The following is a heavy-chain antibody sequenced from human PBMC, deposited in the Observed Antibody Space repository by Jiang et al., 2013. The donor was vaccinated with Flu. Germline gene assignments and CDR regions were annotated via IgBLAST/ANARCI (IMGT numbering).Heavy chain of an antibody. V-gene: IGHV3-73*01. Sequence: ANNYATTYTESLEGRFTISRDDSKNTAYLQINSLKTEDTAVYYCTVVPGTDYYYFGMGVWGQGTTVTVSS. CDR2: ANNYAT. D-gene: IGHD3-10*01. J-gene: IGHJ6*02. CDR3: TVVPGTDYYYFGMGV.